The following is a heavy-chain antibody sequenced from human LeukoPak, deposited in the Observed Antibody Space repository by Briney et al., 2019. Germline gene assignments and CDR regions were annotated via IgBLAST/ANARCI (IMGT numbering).Heavy chain of an antibody. D-gene: IGHD3-10*01. V-gene: IGHV4-59*12. J-gene: IGHJ4*02. CDR2: IYYSGST. Sequence: SETLSLTCTVSGGSISSYYWSWIRQPPGKGLEWIGYIYYSGSTNYNPSLKSRVTISVDTSKNQFSLKLSSVTAADTAVYYCARIQSNGDGLGYWGQGTLVTVSS. CDR1: GGSISSYY. CDR3: ARIQSNGDGLGY.